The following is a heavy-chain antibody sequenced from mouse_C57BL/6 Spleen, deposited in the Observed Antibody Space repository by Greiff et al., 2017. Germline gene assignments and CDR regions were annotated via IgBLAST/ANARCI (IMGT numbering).Heavy chain of an antibody. J-gene: IGHJ4*01. D-gene: IGHD4-1*01. V-gene: IGHV1-80*01. CDR1: GYAFSSYW. Sequence: QVQLKQSGAELVKPGASVKISCKASGYAFSSYWMNWVKQRPGKGLEWIGQIYPGDGDTNYNGKFKGKATLTADKSSSTAYMQLSSLTSEDSAVYFCAANWDLYAMDYWGQGTSVTVSS. CDR3: AANWDLYAMDY. CDR2: IYPGDGDT.